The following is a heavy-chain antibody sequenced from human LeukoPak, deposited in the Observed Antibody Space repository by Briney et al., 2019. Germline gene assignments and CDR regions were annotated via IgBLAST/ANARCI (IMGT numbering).Heavy chain of an antibody. CDR2: IIPIFGTA. Sequence: SVKVSFKASGGTFSSYAISWVRQAPGQGLEWMGGIIPIFGTANYAQKFQGRVTITADESTSTAYMELSSLRSEDTAVYYCAHPAWSRTYYYGMDVWGQGTTVTVSS. J-gene: IGHJ6*02. D-gene: IGHD1-7*01. CDR3: AHPAWSRTYYYGMDV. CDR1: GGTFSSYA. V-gene: IGHV1-69*13.